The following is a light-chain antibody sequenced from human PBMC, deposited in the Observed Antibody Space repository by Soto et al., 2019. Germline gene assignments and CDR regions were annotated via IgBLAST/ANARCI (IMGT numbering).Light chain of an antibody. CDR3: QQTYSDLAT. CDR1: QTISIY. Sequence: DIQMTQSPSSLPASVGDRVTITCRASQTISIYSNWYQQKPGNAPKLLIYGASSLHSGVPSRFSGSGSGTDFSLTISSLQPEDSATYYCQQTYSDLATFGQGTKVEIK. V-gene: IGKV1-39*01. J-gene: IGKJ1*01. CDR2: GAS.